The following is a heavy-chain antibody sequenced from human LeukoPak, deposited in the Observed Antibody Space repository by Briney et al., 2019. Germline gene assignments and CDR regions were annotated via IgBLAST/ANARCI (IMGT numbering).Heavy chain of an antibody. CDR1: GFTFSSYW. CDR2: IYSDGTTT. V-gene: IGHV3-74*01. D-gene: IGHD3-10*01. Sequence: PGGSLRLSCAASGFTFSSYWMHWVRQAPGRGLVWVSRIYSDGTTTSYGTTTSYADSVKGRFTISRDNAKKTLYLQMNSLRAEDTAVYYCARDLRYGSGSYPLDYWGQGTLVTVSS. CDR3: ARDLRYGSGSYPLDY. J-gene: IGHJ4*02.